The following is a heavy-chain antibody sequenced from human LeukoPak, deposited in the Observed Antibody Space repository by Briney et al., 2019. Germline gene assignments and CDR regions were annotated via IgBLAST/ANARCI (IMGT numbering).Heavy chain of an antibody. CDR1: GGTFSSYA. Sequence: SVKVSCKASGGTFSSYAISWVRQAPGQGLEWMGRIIPILGIANYAQKFQGRVTITADKSTSTAYMELSSLRSEDTAVYYCAQGVSRYYGMDVWGQGTTVTVSS. CDR3: AQGVSRYYGMDV. CDR2: IIPILGIA. J-gene: IGHJ6*02. V-gene: IGHV1-69*04. D-gene: IGHD2/OR15-2a*01.